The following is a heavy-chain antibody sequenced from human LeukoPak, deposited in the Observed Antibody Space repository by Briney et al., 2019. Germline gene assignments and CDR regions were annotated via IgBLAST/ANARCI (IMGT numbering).Heavy chain of an antibody. V-gene: IGHV3-43*01. J-gene: IGHJ4*02. CDR1: GFTFHDYT. Sequence: PGGSLRLSCAASGFTFHDYTIHWVRQTPGKGLEWVSLINSDGGSRYYADSVKGRFTISRDNSKNSLFLQMNSLRTEDTALYYCAKDMGGYSGLDYWGQGTLVTVSS. D-gene: IGHD5-12*01. CDR3: AKDMGGYSGLDY. CDR2: INSDGGSR.